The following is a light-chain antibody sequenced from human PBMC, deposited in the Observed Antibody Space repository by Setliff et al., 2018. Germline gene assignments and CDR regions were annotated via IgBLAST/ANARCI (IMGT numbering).Light chain of an antibody. CDR3: CAYTASTTYV. V-gene: IGLV2-14*03. J-gene: IGLJ1*01. Sequence: QSALAQPASVSGSPGQSITVSCTGTNNDVGGYNYVSWFQQYPDRAPRLIIYDVNNRPSGISSRFSGSKSGNTASLTISGLQTDDEAHYYCCAYTASTTYVFVNGTKVTVL. CDR2: DVN. CDR1: NNDVGGYNY.